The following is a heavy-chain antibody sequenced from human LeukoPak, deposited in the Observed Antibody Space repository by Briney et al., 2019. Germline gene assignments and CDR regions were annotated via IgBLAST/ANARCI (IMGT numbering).Heavy chain of an antibody. V-gene: IGHV4-59*01. CDR3: ARDADYGGYYYFDY. J-gene: IGHJ4*02. Sequence: PSETLSLTCTASGGSISSYSWSWIRQPPGKGLEWIAYIFYSGSTNYNPSLKSRVTISVDTSKNQFSLKLSSVTAADTAVYYCARDADYGGYYYFDYWGRGTLVTVSS. D-gene: IGHD4-23*01. CDR1: GGSISSYS. CDR2: IFYSGST.